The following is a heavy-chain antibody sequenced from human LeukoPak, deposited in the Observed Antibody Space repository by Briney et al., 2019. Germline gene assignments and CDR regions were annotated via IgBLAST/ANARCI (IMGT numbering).Heavy chain of an antibody. J-gene: IGHJ5*02. V-gene: IGHV4-34*01. CDR1: GGSFSGYY. CDR3: ARGSRWFDP. Sequence: SETLSLTCAVYGGSFSGYYWSWIRQPPGKGLEWIGEINHSGSTNYDPSLKSRVTISVDTSKNQFSLKLSSVTAADTAVYYCARGSRWFDPWGQGTLVTVSS. CDR2: INHSGST.